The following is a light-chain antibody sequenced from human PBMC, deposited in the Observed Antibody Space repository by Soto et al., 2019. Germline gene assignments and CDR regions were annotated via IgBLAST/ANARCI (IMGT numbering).Light chain of an antibody. J-gene: IGKJ2*01. CDR1: QGISSY. CDR2: AAS. V-gene: IGKV1-8*01. CDR3: QQYYSYPQT. Sequence: AIRMTQSPSSFSASTGDRVTITCRASQGISSYLAWYQQKPGKAPKLLLYAASTLQSGVPSRFSGSGSGTDFPLTISCLQSEDFATYYCQQYYSYPQTFGQGTKLEIK.